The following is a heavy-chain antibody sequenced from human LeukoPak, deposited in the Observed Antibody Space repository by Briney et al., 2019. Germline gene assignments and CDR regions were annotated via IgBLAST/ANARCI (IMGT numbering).Heavy chain of an antibody. J-gene: IGHJ4*02. V-gene: IGHV4-31*03. CDR3: ARRAAYSSSWSSFDY. Sequence: SQTLSLTCTVSGGSISSGGYYWSWIRQHPGKGLEWIGYIYYSGSTYYNPSLKSRVTISVDTSKNQFSLKLSSVTAADTAVHYCARRAAYSSSWSSFDYWGQGTLVTVSS. CDR1: GGSISSGGYY. D-gene: IGHD6-13*01. CDR2: IYYSGST.